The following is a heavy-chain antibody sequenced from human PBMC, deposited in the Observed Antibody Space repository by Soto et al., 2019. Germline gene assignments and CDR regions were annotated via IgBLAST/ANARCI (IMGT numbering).Heavy chain of an antibody. Sequence: GGSLRLSCAASGFTFSSYWMSWVRQAPGKGLEWVANIKQDGSAKYYVDSVKGRFTISRDNAKNSLYLQMNSLRAEDTAVYYCARRKGIAARYYYYYYGMDVWDQGTTVTVSS. D-gene: IGHD6-6*01. CDR3: ARRKGIAARYYYYYYGMDV. CDR2: IKQDGSAK. CDR1: GFTFSSYW. J-gene: IGHJ6*02. V-gene: IGHV3-7*01.